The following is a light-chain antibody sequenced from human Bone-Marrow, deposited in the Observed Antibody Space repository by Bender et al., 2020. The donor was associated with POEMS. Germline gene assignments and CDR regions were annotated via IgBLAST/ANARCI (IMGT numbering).Light chain of an antibody. V-gene: IGLV2-14*03. J-gene: IGLJ1*01. CDR2: DVS. CDR1: SSDVGGYNR. Sequence: QSALTQPPSVSGSPGQSVTISCTGSSSDVGGYNRVSWYQQHPGKAPKLMIYDVSRRPSGVSDRFSGSKSGNTASLTISGIQAEDEADYYCSSYTTTNTRYVFGGGTKVTVL. CDR3: SSYTTTNTRYV.